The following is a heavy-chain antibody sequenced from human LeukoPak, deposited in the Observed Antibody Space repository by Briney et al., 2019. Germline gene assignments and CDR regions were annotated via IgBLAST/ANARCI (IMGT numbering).Heavy chain of an antibody. V-gene: IGHV1-18*01. J-gene: IGHJ4*02. CDR1: GYTFTSYG. CDR3: ARDGVYYDSSGYYYSNFDY. Sequence: ASEKVSRKASGYTFTSYGISWVRQAPGQGLEWMGWITAYNGNTNYAQKLQGRVTMTTDTSTSTAYMEPRSLRSDDTAVYYCARDGVYYDSSGYYYSNFDYWGQGTLVTVSS. CDR2: ITAYNGNT. D-gene: IGHD3-22*01.